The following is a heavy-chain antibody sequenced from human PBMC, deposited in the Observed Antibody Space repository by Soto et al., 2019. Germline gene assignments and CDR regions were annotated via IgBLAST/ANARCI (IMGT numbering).Heavy chain of an antibody. CDR1: GYSFTSYW. CDR2: IYPGDSDT. Sequence: GESLKISCKGSGYSFTSYWIGWVRQMPGKGLEWMGIIYPGDSDTRYSPSFQGQVTISADKSISTAYLQWGSLKASDTAMYYCARQYCSGGSCYRRGYFDYWGQGTLVTVSS. CDR3: ARQYCSGGSCYRRGYFDY. V-gene: IGHV5-51*01. J-gene: IGHJ4*02. D-gene: IGHD2-15*01.